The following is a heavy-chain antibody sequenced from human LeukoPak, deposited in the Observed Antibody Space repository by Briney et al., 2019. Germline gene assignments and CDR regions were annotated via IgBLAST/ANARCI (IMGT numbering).Heavy chain of an antibody. CDR1: GGSISSCY. CDR3: ASVGAAAGPWDYYYYYYMDV. V-gene: IGHV4-59*01. CDR2: IYYSGST. D-gene: IGHD6-13*01. J-gene: IGHJ6*03. Sequence: SETLSLTCTVSGGSISSCYWSWIRQPPGKGLEWIGYIYYSGSTNYNPSLKSRVTISVDTSKNQFSLKLSSVTAADTAVYYCASVGAAAGPWDYYYYYYMDVWGKGTTVTVSS.